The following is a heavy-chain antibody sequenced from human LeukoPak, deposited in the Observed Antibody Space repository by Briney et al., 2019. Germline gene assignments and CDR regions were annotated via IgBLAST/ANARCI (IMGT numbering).Heavy chain of an antibody. D-gene: IGHD3-10*01. J-gene: IGHJ4*02. Sequence: SETLSLTCTVSGGSISSYYWSWIRQPPGKGLEWIGYIYYSGSTNYNPSLKSRVTISVDTSKNQFSLKLSSVTAADTAAYYCARVGSYTVPDWGQGTLVTVSS. V-gene: IGHV4-59*01. CDR2: IYYSGST. CDR1: GGSISSYY. CDR3: ARVGSYTVPD.